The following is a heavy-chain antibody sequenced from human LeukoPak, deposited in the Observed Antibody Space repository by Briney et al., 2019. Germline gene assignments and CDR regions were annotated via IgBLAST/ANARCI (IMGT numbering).Heavy chain of an antibody. J-gene: IGHJ4*02. CDR3: ARGPWDC. Sequence: GGSLRLSCAASGFAVSRNYMTWVRQAPGKGLEWVSVIYNDGSTFYADSVKGRFAISRDNAKNTVYLQMDSLRVEDTAVYYCARGPWDCWGQGTLVTVSS. CDR2: IYNDGST. CDR1: GFAVSRNY. V-gene: IGHV3-53*05.